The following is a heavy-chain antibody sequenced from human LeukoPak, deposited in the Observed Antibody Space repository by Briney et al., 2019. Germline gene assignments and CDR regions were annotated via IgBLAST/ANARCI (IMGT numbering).Heavy chain of an antibody. D-gene: IGHD3-22*01. CDR1: GYTFTSYG. Sequence: VASVTVSCKASGYTFTSYGISWVRQAPGQGLEWMGWISAYNGNTNYAQKLQGRVTMTTDTSTSTAYMELRSLRSDDTAVYYCARVTQGAVTMIVVSYFDYWGQGTLVTVSS. J-gene: IGHJ4*02. CDR3: ARVTQGAVTMIVVSYFDY. CDR2: ISAYNGNT. V-gene: IGHV1-18*01.